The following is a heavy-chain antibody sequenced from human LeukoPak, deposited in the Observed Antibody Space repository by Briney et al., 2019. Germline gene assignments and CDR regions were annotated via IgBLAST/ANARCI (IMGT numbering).Heavy chain of an antibody. D-gene: IGHD5-24*01. CDR3: ARAPDVEMATIYYFDY. CDR2: TYYRSKWYN. V-gene: IGHV6-1*01. CDR1: GDSVSSNSAA. Sequence: SQTLSLTCAISGDSVSSNSAAWNWIRQSPSRGLEWLGRTYYRSKWYNDYTVSVKSRITINPDTSKNQFSLQLNSVTPEDTAVYYCARAPDVEMATIYYFDYWGQGTQVTVSS. J-gene: IGHJ4*02.